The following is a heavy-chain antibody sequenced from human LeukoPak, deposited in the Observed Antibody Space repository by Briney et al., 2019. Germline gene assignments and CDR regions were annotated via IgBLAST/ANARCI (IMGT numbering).Heavy chain of an antibody. Sequence: PGGSLRLSCAVSGFAFGSNSMNWVRQTPGKGLEWVSYISGSSSDLKYADSVKGRFTISRDNAKNSLYLQMNSLRDEDTAIYYCARDRFSGTNYKPLFDYWGQGTRSPSPQ. D-gene: IGHD3-10*01. J-gene: IGHJ4*02. V-gene: IGHV3-48*02. CDR3: ARDRFSGTNYKPLFDY. CDR2: ISGSSSDL. CDR1: GFAFGSNS.